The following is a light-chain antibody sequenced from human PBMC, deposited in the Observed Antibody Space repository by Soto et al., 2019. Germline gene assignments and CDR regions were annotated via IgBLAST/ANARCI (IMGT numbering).Light chain of an antibody. CDR3: QQYNNGPSVT. CDR1: QSVSSN. V-gene: IGKV3-15*01. CDR2: GAS. J-gene: IGKJ1*01. Sequence: EIVMTQSPATLSVSPGERATVSCRARQSVSSNFAWYQQKPGQAPRLLIYGASTRATGIPARFSGSGSGTEFTLTISSLQSEDFAIYYCQQYNNGPSVTFGQGPKVEI.